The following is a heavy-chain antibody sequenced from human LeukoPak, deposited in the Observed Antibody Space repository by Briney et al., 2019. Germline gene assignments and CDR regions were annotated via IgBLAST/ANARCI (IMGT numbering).Heavy chain of an antibody. Sequence: GGSLRLSCAASGFTFSDYYMSWIRQAPGKGLEWVSYISSSGSTIYYADSVKGRFTISRDNAKNSLYLQMNSLRAEDTAVYYCARPVTYYYDSSGFLDYGGQGTLVTVSS. D-gene: IGHD3-22*01. CDR1: GFTFSDYY. J-gene: IGHJ4*02. CDR3: ARPVTYYYDSSGFLDY. V-gene: IGHV3-11*01. CDR2: ISSSGSTI.